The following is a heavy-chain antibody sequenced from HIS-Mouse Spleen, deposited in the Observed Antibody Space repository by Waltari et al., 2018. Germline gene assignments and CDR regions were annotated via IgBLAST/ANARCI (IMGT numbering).Heavy chain of an antibody. D-gene: IGHD6-13*01. Sequence: QLQLQESGPGLVKPSETLSLTCPVSGGPIRRSSYFWGRIRQPPGKGLEWIGGIYYSGSTYYNPSLKSRVTISVDTSKNQFSLKLSSVTAADTAVYYCAREIPYSSSWYDWYFDLWGRGTLVTVSS. CDR2: IYYSGST. J-gene: IGHJ2*01. CDR3: AREIPYSSSWYDWYFDL. CDR1: GGPIRRSSYF. V-gene: IGHV4-39*07.